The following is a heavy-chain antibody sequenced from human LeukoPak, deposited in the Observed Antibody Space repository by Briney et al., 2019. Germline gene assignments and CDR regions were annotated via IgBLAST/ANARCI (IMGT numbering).Heavy chain of an antibody. Sequence: GGSLRLSCAASGFTVSSSYMSWVRQAPGKGLEWVSVIYSGGSTYYADSVKGRFTISRDNSKNTLYLQMNSLRAEDTAVYYCARDPHSSSWYYYFDYWGQGTLVTVSS. V-gene: IGHV3-66*02. J-gene: IGHJ4*02. CDR1: GFTVSSSY. CDR3: ARDPHSSSWYYYFDY. D-gene: IGHD6-13*01. CDR2: IYSGGST.